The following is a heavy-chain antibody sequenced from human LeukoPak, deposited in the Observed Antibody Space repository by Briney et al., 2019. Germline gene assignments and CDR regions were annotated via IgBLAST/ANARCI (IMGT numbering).Heavy chain of an antibody. CDR3: ARDFAYYYDSSGFEGDAFDI. V-gene: IGHV3-21*01. Sequence: GGSLRLSCAASGFTFSSYSMNWVRQAPGKGLEWVSSISSSSSYIYYADSVEGRFTISRDNAKNSLYLQMNSLRAEDTAVYYCARDFAYYYDSSGFEGDAFDIWGQGTMVTVSS. D-gene: IGHD3-22*01. J-gene: IGHJ3*02. CDR2: ISSSSSYI. CDR1: GFTFSSYS.